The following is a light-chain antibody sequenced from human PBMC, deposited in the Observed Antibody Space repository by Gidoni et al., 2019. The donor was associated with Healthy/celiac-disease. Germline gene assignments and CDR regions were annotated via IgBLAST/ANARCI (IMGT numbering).Light chain of an antibody. CDR3: CSYAGSSTLV. Sequence: QSALTHPASVSGSPGQSITISCTGTSSDVGSYNLVPWYQQHPGKAPKLMIYEVRKRPSGVSNRFSGSKSGNTASLTISGLQAEDEADYYCCSYAGSSTLVFGGGTKLTVL. V-gene: IGLV2-23*02. J-gene: IGLJ2*01. CDR2: EVR. CDR1: SSDVGSYNL.